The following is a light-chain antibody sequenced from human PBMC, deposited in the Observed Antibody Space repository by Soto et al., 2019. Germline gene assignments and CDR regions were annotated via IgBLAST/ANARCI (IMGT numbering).Light chain of an antibody. V-gene: IGKV1-5*03. Sequence: DIQMTQSPSTLSASVGDRVTITCRASQSISIWLAWYQQKPGKAPNLLIYKASSLESGVPSRFSGSGSVTEFTLTISSLQTDDFATYYCQQYINRWTFGQGTKVEIK. CDR2: KAS. J-gene: IGKJ1*01. CDR3: QQYINRWT. CDR1: QSISIW.